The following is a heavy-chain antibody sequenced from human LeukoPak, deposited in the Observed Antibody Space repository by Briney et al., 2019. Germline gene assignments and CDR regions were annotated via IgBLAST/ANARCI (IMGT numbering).Heavy chain of an antibody. CDR1: GGSISSYY. CDR2: IYYSGST. CDR3: ARSVEGYCRGGSRYYYSYYMDV. D-gene: IGHD2-15*01. Sequence: PSETLSLTCTVSGGSISSYYWSWIRQPPGKGLEWIGYIYYSGSTNYNPSLKSRVTISVETSKNQFSLKLSSVTAADTAVYYCARSVEGYCRGGSRYYYSYYMDVWGKGTTVTVSS. J-gene: IGHJ6*03. V-gene: IGHV4-59*01.